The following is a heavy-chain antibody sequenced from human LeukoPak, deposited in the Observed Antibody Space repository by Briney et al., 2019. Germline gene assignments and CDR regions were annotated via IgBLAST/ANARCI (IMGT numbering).Heavy chain of an antibody. Sequence: PGGSLRLSCAASGFPSHDHDMYWVRQTPGKGLEWVALISRGGGKEHYAESVKGRFTISRDNSRNTVYLQMSSLRSDDTAIYYCAKTLDGFWPQFDFWGQGTLLTVSS. CDR3: AKTLDGFWPQFDF. CDR2: ISRGGGKE. D-gene: IGHD5-24*01. CDR1: GFPSHDHD. J-gene: IGHJ4*02. V-gene: IGHV3-30*18.